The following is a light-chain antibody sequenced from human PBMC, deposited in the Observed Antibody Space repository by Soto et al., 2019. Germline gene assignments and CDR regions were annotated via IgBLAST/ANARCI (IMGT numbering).Light chain of an antibody. CDR3: QQYDNLPVFT. CDR2: DAS. V-gene: IGKV1-33*01. CDR1: QDISNY. J-gene: IGKJ3*01. Sequence: DIQMTQSPSSLSASVGDRVTITCQASQDISNYLNWYQQKPGKATKLLIYDASNLETGVPSRFSGSGSGTDFTFTISSMQAEDIATYYCQQYDNLPVFTFGPGTKVDIK.